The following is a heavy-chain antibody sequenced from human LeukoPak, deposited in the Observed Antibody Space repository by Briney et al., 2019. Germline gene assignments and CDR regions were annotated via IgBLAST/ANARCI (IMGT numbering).Heavy chain of an antibody. J-gene: IGHJ5*02. CDR1: GYPFSAFF. D-gene: IGHD6-19*01. CDR2: INCNTGDT. Sequence: ASVKVSCKASGYPFSAFFMHWVRQAPGQGLEWMGYINCNTGDTKYAQKFEGRVTMTRDTSISTAYMELSRLRSDDTAVYYCARIEYSSGWYPSWGQGTLVTVSS. V-gene: IGHV1-2*02. CDR3: ARIEYSSGWYPS.